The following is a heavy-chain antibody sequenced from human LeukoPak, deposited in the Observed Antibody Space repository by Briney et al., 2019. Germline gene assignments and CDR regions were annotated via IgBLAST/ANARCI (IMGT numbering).Heavy chain of an antibody. CDR1: GFTFSSFW. V-gene: IGHV3-74*01. Sequence: GVSLTLSCAASGFTFSSFWMHWLRQARGKGLVWFLRINSDGSSISHADSERRRFTISRQYAKDTLYLQMQRLRAEDTAVYYCARDLIAAAATAWGQGTPVTVSS. D-gene: IGHD6-13*01. CDR3: ARDLIAAAATA. J-gene: IGHJ5*02. CDR2: INSDGSSI.